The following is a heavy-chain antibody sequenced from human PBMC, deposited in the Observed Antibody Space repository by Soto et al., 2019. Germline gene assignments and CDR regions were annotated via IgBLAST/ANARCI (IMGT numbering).Heavy chain of an antibody. J-gene: IGHJ4*02. CDR3: VRPIQFNHDYVDY. Sequence: QVQLVQSGAEVKKPGASVKVSCKASGYTFTSYGFSWVRQAPGQGLEWMGWISGYNHKTNYAQKLQGRVTMTTDTSTSKTYMELRSLRSDDTAVYYCVRPIQFNHDYVDYWGQGTLITVSS. CDR2: ISGYNHKT. V-gene: IGHV1-18*01. CDR1: GYTFTSYG.